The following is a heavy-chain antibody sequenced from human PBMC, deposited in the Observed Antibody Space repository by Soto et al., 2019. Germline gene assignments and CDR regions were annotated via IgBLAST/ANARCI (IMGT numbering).Heavy chain of an antibody. CDR3: ARHYSGRYSTYFDY. Sequence: GGSLRLSCAASGLTVSSNYINWVRRTPGKGLEWVSLLYSGGSTYYADSVKGRFTISRDNSKNTVYLQMNSLRGEDTAVYYCARHYSGRYSTYFDYWGQGTLVTVSS. CDR1: GLTVSSNY. V-gene: IGHV3-53*01. CDR2: LYSGGST. J-gene: IGHJ4*02. D-gene: IGHD1-26*01.